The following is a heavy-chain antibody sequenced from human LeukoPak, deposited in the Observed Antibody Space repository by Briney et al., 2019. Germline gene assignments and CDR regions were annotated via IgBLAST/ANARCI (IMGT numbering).Heavy chain of an antibody. D-gene: IGHD5-18*01. CDR2: IYYSGST. V-gene: IGHV4-31*03. CDR3: ARDRRLSYGYLSGPYYRNYGMDV. Sequence: SETLSLTCTVSGGSISSGGYYWSWIRQHPGKGLEWIGYIYYSGSTYYNPSLKSRVTTSVDTSKNQFSLKLSSVTAADTAVYYCARDRRLSYGYLSGPYYRNYGMDVWGQGTTVTVSS. J-gene: IGHJ6*02. CDR1: GGSISSGGYY.